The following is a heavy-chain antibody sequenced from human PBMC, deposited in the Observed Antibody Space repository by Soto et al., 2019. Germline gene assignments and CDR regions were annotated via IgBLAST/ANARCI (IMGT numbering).Heavy chain of an antibody. V-gene: IGHV1-69*13. CDR3: AREGTTLLDY. D-gene: IGHD2-2*01. CDR1: GGTFSSYA. CDR2: IIPIFGTA. J-gene: IGHJ4*02. Sequence: GASVKVSCKASGGTFSSYAIRWVRQAPGQGLEWMEGIIPIFGTANYAQKFQGRVTITADESTSTAYMELSSLRSEDTAVYYCAREGTTLLDYWGQGTLVTVSS.